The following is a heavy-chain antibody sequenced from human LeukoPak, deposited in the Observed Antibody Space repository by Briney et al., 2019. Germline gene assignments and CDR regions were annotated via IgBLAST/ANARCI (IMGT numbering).Heavy chain of an antibody. CDR1: GYTFTGYY. D-gene: IGHD2-2*02. CDR2: INLNSGDR. CDR3: ARDTYCSSTSCYIWAFDI. V-gene: IGHV1-2*02. J-gene: IGHJ3*02. Sequence: GASVKVSCKASGYTFTGYYMHWVRQAPGQGLEWMGWINLNSGDRNYAQKFQGRVTMTRDTSISTAYMELSRLRSDDTAVYYCARDTYCSSTSCYIWAFDIWGQGTMVTVSS.